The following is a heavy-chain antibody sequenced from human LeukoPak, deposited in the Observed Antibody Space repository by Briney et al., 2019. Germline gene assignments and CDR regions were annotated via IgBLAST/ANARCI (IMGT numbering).Heavy chain of an antibody. CDR2: INHSGST. Sequence: SETLSLTCAVYGGSFSGYYWSWIRQPPGKGLEWIGEINHSGSTNCNPSLKSRVTISVDTSKDQFSLKLSSVTAADTAVYYCARGVAREWILYYYMDVWGKGTTVTVSS. CDR3: ARGVAREWILYYYMDV. CDR1: GGSFSGYY. J-gene: IGHJ6*03. D-gene: IGHD3-3*01. V-gene: IGHV4-34*01.